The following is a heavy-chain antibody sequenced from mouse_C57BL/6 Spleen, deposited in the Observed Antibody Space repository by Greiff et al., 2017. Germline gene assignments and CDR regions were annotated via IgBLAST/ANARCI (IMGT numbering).Heavy chain of an antibody. CDR2: ISDGGSYT. CDR1: GFTFSSYA. V-gene: IGHV5-4*01. J-gene: IGHJ3*01. CDR3: ARDRYCGSSFAWFAY. D-gene: IGHD1-1*01. Sequence: EVKLVESGGGLVKPGGSLKLSCAASGFTFSSYAMSWVRQTPEKRLEWVATISDGGSYTYYPDNVKGRFTISRDNAKNNLYLQMSHLKSEDTAMYYCARDRYCGSSFAWFAYWGQGTLVTVSA.